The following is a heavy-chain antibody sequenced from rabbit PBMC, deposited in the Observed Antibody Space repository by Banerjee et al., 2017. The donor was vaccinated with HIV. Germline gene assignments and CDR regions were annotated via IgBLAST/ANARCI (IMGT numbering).Heavy chain of an antibody. CDR2: IITGSSGTT. Sequence: QEQLEESGGDLVKPEGSLTLTCTASGFSFTNKYVMCWVRQAPGKGLEWIACIITGSSGTTYYASWAKGRFTISETSSTTVTLQMTSLTAADTATYSCARAAYSSVSGYSHFNLWGPGTLVTVS. D-gene: IGHD1-1*01. CDR1: GFSFTNKYV. CDR3: ARAAYSSVSGYSHFNL. V-gene: IGHV1S45*01. J-gene: IGHJ4*01.